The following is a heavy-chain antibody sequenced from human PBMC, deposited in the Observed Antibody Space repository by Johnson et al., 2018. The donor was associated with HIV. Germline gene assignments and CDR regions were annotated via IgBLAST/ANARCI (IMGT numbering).Heavy chain of an antibody. V-gene: IGHV3-30*18. J-gene: IGHJ3*02. D-gene: IGHD6-19*01. CDR1: GFTFSSYG. CDR2: IWYDGSNK. CDR3: AKAYSSGWWALDI. Sequence: QVQLVESGGGVVQPGRSLRLSCAASGFTFSSYGMHWVRQAPGKGLEWVAVIWYDGSNKYYADSVKGRFTISRDNSKNTLYLQMNSLRAEDTAVYYCAKAYSSGWWALDIWGLGAMVTVSS.